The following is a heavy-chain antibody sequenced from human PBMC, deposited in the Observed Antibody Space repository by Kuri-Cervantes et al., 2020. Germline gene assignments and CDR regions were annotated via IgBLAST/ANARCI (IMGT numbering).Heavy chain of an antibody. D-gene: IGHD3-3*01. J-gene: IGHJ4*02. V-gene: IGHV3-49*03. CDR1: GFTFGDYA. Sequence: GESLKISCTASGFTFGDYAMSWFRQAPGKGLEWVGFIRSKAYGGTTEYAASVKGRLTISRDDSKSIAYLQMNSLKTEDTAVYYCTTRIFGVVTPDYWGQGTLVTVSS. CDR3: TTRIFGVVTPDY. CDR2: IRSKAYGGTT.